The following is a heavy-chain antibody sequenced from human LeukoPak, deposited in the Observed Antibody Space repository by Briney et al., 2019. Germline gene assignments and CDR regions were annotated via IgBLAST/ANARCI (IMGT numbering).Heavy chain of an antibody. D-gene: IGHD3-22*01. CDR1: GFTFSSYG. V-gene: IGHV3-21*01. CDR3: ARALENYSHSSGYYSPALGF. J-gene: IGHJ4*02. Sequence: GGSLRLSCAASGFTFSSYGMNWVRQAPGKGLEWVSSISSNSSYIYYADSVKGRFTISRDNAKNSLYLQMNSLRAEDTAVYYCARALENYSHSSGYYSPALGFWGQGTLVTVSS. CDR2: ISSNSSYI.